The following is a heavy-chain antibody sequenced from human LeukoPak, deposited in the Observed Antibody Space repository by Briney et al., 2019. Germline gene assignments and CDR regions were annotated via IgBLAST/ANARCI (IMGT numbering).Heavy chain of an antibody. CDR3: AAVWPGYYGDFDY. D-gene: IGHD3/OR15-3a*01. J-gene: IGHJ4*02. Sequence: GASVKVSCKASGGTFSSYAISWVRQAPGQRLEWIGWIVVGSGNTNYAQKFQERVTITRDMSTGTAYMELSSLRSEDTAVYYCAAVWPGYYGDFDYWGQGTLVTVSS. CDR1: GGTFSSYA. V-gene: IGHV1-58*02. CDR2: IVVGSGNT.